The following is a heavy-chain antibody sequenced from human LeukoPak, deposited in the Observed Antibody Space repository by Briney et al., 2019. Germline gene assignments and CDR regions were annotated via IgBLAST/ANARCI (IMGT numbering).Heavy chain of an antibody. D-gene: IGHD6-19*01. CDR2: FDPEDGET. CDR1: GYTLTELS. CDR3: ATLGDSSGPAYYYYYMDV. Sequence: ASVKVSCKVSGYTLTELSMHWVRQAPGKGLEWMGGFDPEDGETIYAQKFQGRVTMTEDTSTDTAYMELSSLRSEDTAVHYCATLGDSSGPAYYYYYMDVWGKGTTVTVSS. J-gene: IGHJ6*03. V-gene: IGHV1-24*01.